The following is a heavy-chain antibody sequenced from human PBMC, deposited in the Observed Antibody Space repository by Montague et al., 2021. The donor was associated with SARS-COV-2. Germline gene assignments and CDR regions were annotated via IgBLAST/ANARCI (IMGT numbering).Heavy chain of an antibody. Sequence: SETLSLTCSVSGGSISSSSYYWGWIRQSPGKGLEWIGSIYYSGSTYYNPSLKSRVTISVDTSKNQFSLKMTSVTAADTAVYYCARGRQHINMVVVVVTGGEYYFDFWGQGTLVAVSS. CDR3: ARGRQHINMVVVVVTGGEYYFDF. CDR2: IYYSGST. V-gene: IGHV4-39*01. D-gene: IGHD3-22*01. CDR1: GGSISSSSYY. J-gene: IGHJ4*02.